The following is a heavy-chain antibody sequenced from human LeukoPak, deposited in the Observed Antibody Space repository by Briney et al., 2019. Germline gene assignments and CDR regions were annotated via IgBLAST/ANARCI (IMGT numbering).Heavy chain of an antibody. V-gene: IGHV4-4*07. CDR2: IYTSGST. Sequence: KPSETPSLTCTVSGGSISSYYWSWIRQPAGKGLEWIGRIYTSGSTNYNPSLKSRVTMSVDTSKNQFSLKLSSVTAADTAVYYCARHVPRRYCSGGSCYVGGTWFDPWAREPWSPSPQ. J-gene: IGHJ5*02. CDR3: ARHVPRRYCSGGSCYVGGTWFDP. D-gene: IGHD2-15*01. CDR1: GGSISSYY.